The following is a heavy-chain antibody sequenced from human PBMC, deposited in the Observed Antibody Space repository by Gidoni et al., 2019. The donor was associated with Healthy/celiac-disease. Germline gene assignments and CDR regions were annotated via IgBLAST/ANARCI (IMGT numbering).Heavy chain of an antibody. CDR2: IYSGGST. J-gene: IGHJ4*01. Sequence: EVQLVETGGGLIQPGGSLRLSCAASGFTVSSNYMSWVRQAPGKGLEWVSVIYSGGSTYYADSGKGRFTISRDNSKNTLYLQMNSLRAEDTAVYYCARGGGYYYDSSGLDYWGHGTLVTVSS. D-gene: IGHD3-22*01. CDR1: GFTVSSNY. V-gene: IGHV3-53*02. CDR3: ARGGGYYYDSSGLDY.